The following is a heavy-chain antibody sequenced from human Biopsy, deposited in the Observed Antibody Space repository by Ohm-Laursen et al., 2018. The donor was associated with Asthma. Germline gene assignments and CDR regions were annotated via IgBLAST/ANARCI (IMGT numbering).Heavy chain of an antibody. CDR3: ARGPNYHGSGRAPIGMDV. CDR2: IYYTGSD. V-gene: IGHV4-61*01. CDR1: GGSVSTGSYY. Sequence: PSETLSLTCTVSGGSVSTGSYYWSWIRQPPGKGLEWLGYIYYTGSDNYNPSLKSRVTISVDTSKNQFSLRLNSVTAADTAVYYCARGPNYHGSGRAPIGMDVWGQGTLVTVSS. J-gene: IGHJ4*02. D-gene: IGHD3-10*01.